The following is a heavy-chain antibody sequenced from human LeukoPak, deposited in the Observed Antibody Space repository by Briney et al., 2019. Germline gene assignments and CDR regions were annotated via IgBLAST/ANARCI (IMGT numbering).Heavy chain of an antibody. D-gene: IGHD2-15*01. J-gene: IGHJ4*01. CDR3: ARDQTGFCSGSSCLGSTFDY. Sequence: GGSLRLSCAASGFILSDYHMHWVRQAPGKGLEWVAVISYDGSNKYYADSVKGRFTISRDNSKNTLYLQMNSMRAEDTAVYYCARDQTGFCSGSSCLGSTFDYWGHGNPFTVSS. V-gene: IGHV3-30*04. CDR2: ISYDGSNK. CDR1: GFILSDYH.